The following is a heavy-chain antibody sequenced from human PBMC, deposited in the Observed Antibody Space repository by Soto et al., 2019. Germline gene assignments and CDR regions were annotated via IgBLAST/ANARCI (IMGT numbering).Heavy chain of an antibody. V-gene: IGHV4-34*01. CDR2: INNSGST. CDR3: ARGVGYAGVDY. J-gene: IGHJ4*02. D-gene: IGHD5-12*01. Sequence: QVQLQQWGAGLLKPSETLSLTCAVYGGSFSAYYWSWIRQPPGKGLEWIGEINNSGSTNYNPSLTSXXTXSXXRSKNQFSLKLTSVTAADTAVYYCARGVGYAGVDYWGQGTLVTVSS. CDR1: GGSFSAYY.